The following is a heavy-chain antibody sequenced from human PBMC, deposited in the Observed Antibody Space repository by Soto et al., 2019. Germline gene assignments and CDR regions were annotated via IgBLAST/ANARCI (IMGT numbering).Heavy chain of an antibody. V-gene: IGHV3-33*01. J-gene: IGHJ6*02. D-gene: IGHD3-10*01. CDR2: IWFDGSNK. CDR1: GFTFSSYG. Sequence: SLRLSCAASGFTFSSYGMHWVRQAPGKGLEWVAVIWFDGSNKYYADSVKGRFTISRDNSKNTLYLQMNSLRAEDTALYYCARMGGEAEYYYYYGMDVWGQGTTVTVSS. CDR3: ARMGGEAEYYYYYGMDV.